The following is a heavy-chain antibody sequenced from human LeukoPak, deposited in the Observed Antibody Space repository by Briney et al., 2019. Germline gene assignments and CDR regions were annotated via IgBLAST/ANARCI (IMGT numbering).Heavy chain of an antibody. CDR2: IYTSGST. D-gene: IGHD3-9*01. CDR3: ARGLHDILTAWFDP. CDR1: GGSISSYY. J-gene: IGHJ5*02. Sequence: SETLSLTCTVSGGSISSYYWSWIRQPAGKGLEWIGRIYTSGSTNYNPPLKSRVTISVDTSRNQFSLKLSSVTAADTAVYYCARGLHDILTAWFDPWGQGTLVTVSS. V-gene: IGHV4-4*07.